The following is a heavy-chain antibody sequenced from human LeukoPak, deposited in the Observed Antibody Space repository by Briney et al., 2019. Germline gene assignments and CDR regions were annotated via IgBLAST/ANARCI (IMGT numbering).Heavy chain of an antibody. D-gene: IGHD1-14*01. CDR2: IKSDGTTT. J-gene: IGHJ4*02. V-gene: IGHV3-74*01. CDR3: ARQGPLGNFDY. CDR1: GFTFSNYW. Sequence: GGSLRLSCAASGFTFSNYWMHWVRQAPGKGLAWVARIKSDGTTTSDADSVKGRFTISRDNAKNTLYLQMTSLRADDTALYYCARQGPLGNFDYWGQGTLVTAAS.